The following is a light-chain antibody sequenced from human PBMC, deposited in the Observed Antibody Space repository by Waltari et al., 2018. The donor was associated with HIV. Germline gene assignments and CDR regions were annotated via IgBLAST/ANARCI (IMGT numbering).Light chain of an antibody. CDR3: AAWDDSLNGEV. Sequence: QSVLTQTPSTSGTPGQRVTISCSGSSSNIQSNPVIWYQQVPGTAPKLLISSNNQRPSGVPDRFSGSKSGASASLAISGLQSEDEAYYYCAAWDDSLNGEVFGGGTKLTVL. CDR1: SSNIQSNP. J-gene: IGLJ2*01. V-gene: IGLV1-44*01. CDR2: SNN.